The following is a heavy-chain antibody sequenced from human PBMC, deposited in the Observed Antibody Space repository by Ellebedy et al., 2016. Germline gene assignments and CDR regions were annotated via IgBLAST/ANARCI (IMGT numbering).Heavy chain of an antibody. J-gene: IGHJ5*02. Sequence: SETLSLTCTVSGGSISSSSYYWSWIRQPPGKGLEWIGYIYYSGSTNYNPSLKSRVTISVDTSKNQFSLKLSSVTAADTAVYYCARDVGIVVVPAAGRPNWFDPWGQGTLVTVSS. D-gene: IGHD2-2*01. CDR2: IYYSGST. CDR3: ARDVGIVVVPAAGRPNWFDP. V-gene: IGHV4-61*01. CDR1: GGSISSSSYY.